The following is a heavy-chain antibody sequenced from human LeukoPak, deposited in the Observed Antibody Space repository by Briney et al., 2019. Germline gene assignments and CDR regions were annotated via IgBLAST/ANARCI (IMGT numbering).Heavy chain of an antibody. Sequence: PGGSLRLSCAASGFTFSSYGMHWVRQAPGKGLEWVAVISYDGSNKYYADSVKGRFTISRDNSKNTLYLQMNSLRAEDTAVYYCAKDQDYYDSSGLLDNPLDYWGQGTLVTVSS. J-gene: IGHJ4*02. V-gene: IGHV3-30*18. CDR3: AKDQDYYDSSGLLDNPLDY. D-gene: IGHD3-22*01. CDR2: ISYDGSNK. CDR1: GFTFSSYG.